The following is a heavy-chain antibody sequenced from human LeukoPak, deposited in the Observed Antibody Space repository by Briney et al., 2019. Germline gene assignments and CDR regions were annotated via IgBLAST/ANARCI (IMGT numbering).Heavy chain of an antibody. Sequence: ASVKVSCKASGGTFSSYAISWVRQAPGQGLEWMGGIIPIFGTANCAQKFQGRVTITAGESTSTAYMELSSLRSEDTAVYYCASGSRDGYNYDYWGQGTLVTVSS. J-gene: IGHJ4*02. CDR2: IIPIFGTA. CDR1: GGTFSSYA. D-gene: IGHD5-24*01. V-gene: IGHV1-69*13. CDR3: ASGSRDGYNYDY.